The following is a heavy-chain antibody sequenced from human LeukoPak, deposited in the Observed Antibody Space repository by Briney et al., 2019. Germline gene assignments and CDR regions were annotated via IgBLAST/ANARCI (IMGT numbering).Heavy chain of an antibody. V-gene: IGHV4-59*01. CDR1: GASLSSYY. D-gene: IGHD2-8*01. Sequence: SETLSLTCTVSGASLSSYYWTCIRHPPREGRESVGYISYSGSTNYNTSLKSRVTISLDTSKNQFSLRLSSVTAADTAVYYCARAHCTNGICYSIDSWGQGTLVTVSS. CDR3: ARAHCTNGICYSIDS. J-gene: IGHJ4*02. CDR2: ISYSGST.